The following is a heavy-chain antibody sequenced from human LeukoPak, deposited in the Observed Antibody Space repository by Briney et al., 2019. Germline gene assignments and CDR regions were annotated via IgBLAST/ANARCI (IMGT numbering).Heavy chain of an antibody. CDR1: GGSININNYY. D-gene: IGHD4-17*01. CDR3: VRPTAPGDS. Sequence: KPSETLSLTCTVSGGSININNYYWGWIRQPPGKGLEWIGEINHSGITNYNPSLRSRLTISVDTSKNQITLNLRSVTAADTAVYYCVRPTAPGDSWGQGTLVTVSS. CDR2: INHSGIT. V-gene: IGHV4-39*06. J-gene: IGHJ4*02.